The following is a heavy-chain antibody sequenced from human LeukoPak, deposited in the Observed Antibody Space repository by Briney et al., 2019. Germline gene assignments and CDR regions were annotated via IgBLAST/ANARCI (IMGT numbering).Heavy chain of an antibody. CDR3: AKDTVDTAMVIDC. CDR2: ISFVGSRR. J-gene: IGHJ4*02. D-gene: IGHD5-18*01. CDR1: GFTVSSNF. Sequence: PAGSLTLSCAASGFTVSSNFVAWVRQAPGKGLEWVAVISFVGSRRNYADAVKGRFTISRDNSKNKLYLQMNSLRAEDTAVYYCAKDTVDTAMVIDCWGQGTLITVSS. V-gene: IGHV3-30*18.